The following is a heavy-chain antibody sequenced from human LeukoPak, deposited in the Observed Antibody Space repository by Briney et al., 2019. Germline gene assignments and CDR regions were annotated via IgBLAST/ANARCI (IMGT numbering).Heavy chain of an antibody. CDR3: ARESDYGGNPSDYYYYYMDV. CDR1: GHTFTSYG. CDR2: ISAYNGNT. Sequence: GASVKVSCKASGHTFTSYGISWVRQAPGQGLDGMGWISAYNGNTNYAQKLQGRVTMTTDTSTSTAYMELRSLRSDDTAVYYCARESDYGGNPSDYYYYYMDVWGKGTTVTVSS. V-gene: IGHV1-18*01. D-gene: IGHD4-23*01. J-gene: IGHJ6*03.